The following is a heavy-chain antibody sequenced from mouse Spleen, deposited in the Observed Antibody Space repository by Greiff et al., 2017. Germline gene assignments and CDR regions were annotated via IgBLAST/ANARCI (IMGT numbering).Heavy chain of an antibody. CDR3: ARMCATEAMDH. J-gene: IGHJ4*01. CDR2: INPGSGGT. V-gene: IGHV1-54*01. Sequence: QVQLKQSGPELVRPGTSVKVSCKASGYSFTTYILEWVKQRHGQGLEWIGVINPGSGGTNYNVKFKGKATLTADKSSSTAYMQLSSLTSEDSAVYLWARMCATEAMDHRGQGTSVTGSS. CDR1: GYSFTTYI.